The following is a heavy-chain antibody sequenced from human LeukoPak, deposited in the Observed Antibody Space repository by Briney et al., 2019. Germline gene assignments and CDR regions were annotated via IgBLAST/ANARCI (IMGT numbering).Heavy chain of an antibody. CDR3: ARGRLAAWYYYYYMDV. V-gene: IGHV4-34*01. D-gene: IGHD6-19*01. J-gene: IGHJ6*03. CDR1: GGSFSGYY. CDR2: INHSGST. Sequence: KPSETLSLTCAVYGGSFSGYYWSWLRQPPGKGLEWIGEINHSGSTNYNPSLKSRVTISVDTSKNQFSLKLSSVTAADTAVYYCARGRLAAWYYYYYMDVWGKGTTVSVSS.